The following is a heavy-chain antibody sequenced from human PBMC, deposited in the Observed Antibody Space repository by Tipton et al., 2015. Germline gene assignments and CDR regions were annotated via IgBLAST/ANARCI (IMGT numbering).Heavy chain of an antibody. CDR2: IYPRGNT. Sequence: TLSLTCAVSGGSISSNDWWSWVRQSPGKGLEWIGEIYPRGNTIYNPSLESRVSISIDESNNQFSLNLRSVTAADTAVYYCARCAHSGSYHNALDIWGRGTMVSVSS. CDR3: ARCAHSGSYHNALDI. V-gene: IGHV4-4*02. J-gene: IGHJ3*02. D-gene: IGHD1-26*01. CDR1: GGSISSNDW.